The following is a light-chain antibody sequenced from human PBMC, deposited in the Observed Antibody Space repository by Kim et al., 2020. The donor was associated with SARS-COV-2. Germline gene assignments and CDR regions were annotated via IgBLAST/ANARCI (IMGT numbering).Light chain of an antibody. Sequence: EIVLTQSPGTLSLSPGERATLSCRASQRVRSNYLAWYQQKPGQAPRLLIYTASNRATGIPDRFSGSGSGTDFTLTISRLEPEDFAVYYCQQYCSSPRTFGQGTKVDIK. CDR2: TAS. CDR1: QRVRSNY. V-gene: IGKV3-20*01. J-gene: IGKJ1*01. CDR3: QQYCSSPRT.